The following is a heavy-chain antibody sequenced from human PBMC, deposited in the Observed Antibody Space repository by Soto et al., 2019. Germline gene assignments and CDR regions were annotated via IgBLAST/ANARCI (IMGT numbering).Heavy chain of an antibody. D-gene: IGHD2-2*01. CDR2: IYWDDEK. V-gene: IGHV2-5*02. J-gene: IGHJ4*02. CDR3: AHKILVPGAIVFDY. Sequence: QITLKESGPTLVKPTETLRLTCTFSGFSLSTGGVGVGWIRQPPGKALEWLALIYWDDEKRYSPSLKSRLTVTKDTSKNQVVLTMTNVDPVDTATYYCAHKILVPGAIVFDYWGQGTLVTVSS. CDR1: GFSLSTGGVG.